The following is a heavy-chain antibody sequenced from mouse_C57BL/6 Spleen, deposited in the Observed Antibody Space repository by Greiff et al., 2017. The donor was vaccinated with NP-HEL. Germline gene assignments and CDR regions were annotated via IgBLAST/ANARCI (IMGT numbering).Heavy chain of an antibody. Sequence: EVQLQESGPGLVKPSQSLSLTCSVTGYSITSGYYWNWIRQFPGNKLEWMGYISYDGSNNYNPSLKNRISITRDTSKNQFFLKLNSVTTEDTATYYCARDPQIYYYGSSSTWFAYWGQGTLVTVSA. CDR2: ISYDGSN. CDR3: ARDPQIYYYGSSSTWFAY. J-gene: IGHJ3*01. CDR1: GYSITSGYY. V-gene: IGHV3-6*01. D-gene: IGHD1-1*01.